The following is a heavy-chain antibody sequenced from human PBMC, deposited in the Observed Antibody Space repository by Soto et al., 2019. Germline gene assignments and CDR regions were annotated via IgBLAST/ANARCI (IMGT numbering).Heavy chain of an antibody. CDR1: GFTFSSYS. Sequence: EVQLVESGGGLVKPGGSLRLSCAASGFTFSSYSMNWVRQAPGKGLEWVSSISSSSGYIYYADSVKGRFTISRDNAKNSLYLKMNSLRDEDTALYCCGRIQLGYDAFDIWGQGTMVTVSS. CDR2: ISSSSGYI. J-gene: IGHJ3*02. D-gene: IGHD6-6*01. V-gene: IGHV3-21*01. CDR3: GRIQLGYDAFDI.